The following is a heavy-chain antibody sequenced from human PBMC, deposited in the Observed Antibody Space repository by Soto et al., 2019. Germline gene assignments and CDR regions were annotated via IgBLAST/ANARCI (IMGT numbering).Heavy chain of an antibody. V-gene: IGHV3-53*01. CDR2: IYSGGST. CDR1: GFTVSSNY. Sequence: GGSLRLSCAASGFTVSSNYMSWVRQAPGKGLEWVSVIYSGGSTYYADSVKGRFTISRDSSKNTLYLQMNSLRAEDTAVYYCARAGSGIAVAGYYYGMDVWGQGTTVTVSS. D-gene: IGHD6-19*01. CDR3: ARAGSGIAVAGYYYGMDV. J-gene: IGHJ6*02.